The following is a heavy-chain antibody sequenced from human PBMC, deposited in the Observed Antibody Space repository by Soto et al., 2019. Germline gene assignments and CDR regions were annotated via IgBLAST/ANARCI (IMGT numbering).Heavy chain of an antibody. CDR3: ARGVVYAPGVFDY. D-gene: IGHD2-8*02. CDR2: INPKTGGT. Sequence: QVQLVKSGAEVKKPGASVKVSCKASGYSFTDYQMHWVRQAPGQGLEWMGWINPKTGGTNYAQKFQGWVTMTRDTAIHTAYMELSRPRSDDTAIYYCARGVVYAPGVFDYWGQGTLVTVSS. CDR1: GYSFTDYQ. J-gene: IGHJ4*02. V-gene: IGHV1-2*04.